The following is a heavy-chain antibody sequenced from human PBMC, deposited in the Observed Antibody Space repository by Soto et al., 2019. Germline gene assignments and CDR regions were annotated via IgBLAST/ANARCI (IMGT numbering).Heavy chain of an antibody. V-gene: IGHV4-31*03. Sequence: SETLSLTCTVSGGSISSGGYYWSWIRQHPGKGLEWIGYIYYSGSTYYNPSLKSRVTISVDTSKNQFSLKLSSVTAADTAVYYCARARRLGSLWGYPKRGYFDYWGQGTLVTVSS. CDR3: ARARRLGSLWGYPKRGYFDY. CDR1: GGSISSGGYY. CDR2: IYYSGST. D-gene: IGHD2-21*01. J-gene: IGHJ4*02.